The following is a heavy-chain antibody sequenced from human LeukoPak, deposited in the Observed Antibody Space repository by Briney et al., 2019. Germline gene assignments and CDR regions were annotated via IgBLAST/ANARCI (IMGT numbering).Heavy chain of an antibody. V-gene: IGHV3-20*01. CDR2: INWNGDST. CDR1: GFTFEDYG. D-gene: IGHD2-2*02. J-gene: IGHJ4*02. CDR3: ARAYHHCSTTTCYTFDY. Sequence: GGSLRLSCAASGFTFEDYGMSWVRQAPGKGLEWVSGINWNGDSTTYADSVKGRFTISRDNAKNSLYLQMNSLRAEDTALYHCARAYHHCSTTTCYTFDYWGQGTLVTVSS.